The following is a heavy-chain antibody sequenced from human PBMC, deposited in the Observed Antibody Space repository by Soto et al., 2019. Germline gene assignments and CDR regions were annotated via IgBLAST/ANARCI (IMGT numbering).Heavy chain of an antibody. Sequence: PGGSLRLSCAASGFTFSSYAMHWVRQAPGKGLEWVAVTSYDGSNKYYADSVKGRFTISRDNSKNTLYLQMNSLRAEDTAVYYCARSASGSYYSSFDYWGQGTLVTVSS. CDR2: TSYDGSNK. D-gene: IGHD1-26*01. CDR1: GFTFSSYA. CDR3: ARSASGSYYSSFDY. V-gene: IGHV3-30-3*01. J-gene: IGHJ4*02.